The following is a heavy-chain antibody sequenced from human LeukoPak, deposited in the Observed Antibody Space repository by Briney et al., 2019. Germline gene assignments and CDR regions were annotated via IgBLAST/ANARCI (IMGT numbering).Heavy chain of an antibody. CDR2: IYYSGST. V-gene: IGHV4-59*08. D-gene: IGHD2/OR15-2a*01. J-gene: IGHJ4*02. Sequence: SETLSLTCTVSGGSITSYYWSWIRQPPGKGLEWIGYIYYSGSTNYNPPLKSRVSISVETSKKQFSLTLRSVTAADAAVYYCAIQIPGNPYFDYWGQGTLVTVSS. CDR3: AIQIPGNPYFDY. CDR1: GGSITSYY.